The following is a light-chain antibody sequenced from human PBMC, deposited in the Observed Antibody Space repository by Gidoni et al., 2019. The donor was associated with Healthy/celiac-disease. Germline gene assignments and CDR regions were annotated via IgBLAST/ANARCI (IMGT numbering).Light chain of an antibody. Sequence: QSVLTQPPSASGTPGQRVTIPCSGSSSNIGSNTVNWYQQLPGTAPKLIIYSNNQRPSGVPDRFSGSKSGTSASLAISGLQSEDEADYYCAACDDSLNGHYVFGTGTKVTVL. V-gene: IGLV1-44*01. CDR1: SSNIGSNT. CDR2: SNN. CDR3: AACDDSLNGHYV. J-gene: IGLJ1*01.